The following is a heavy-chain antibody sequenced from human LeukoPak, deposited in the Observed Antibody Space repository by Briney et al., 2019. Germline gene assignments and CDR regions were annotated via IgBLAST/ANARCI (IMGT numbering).Heavy chain of an antibody. CDR1: EDTFTGYY. V-gene: IGHV1-2*02. D-gene: IGHD3-10*01. Sequence: ASVKVSCKTSEDTFTGYYIHWVRQAPGQGLEWMGWINPNSGGTNYAQKFQGRVTMTRDTSISTAYMELSRLRSDDTAVYYCARWGTMVRGTHEAHYWGQGTLVTVSS. CDR3: ARWGTMVRGTHEAHY. J-gene: IGHJ4*02. CDR2: INPNSGGT.